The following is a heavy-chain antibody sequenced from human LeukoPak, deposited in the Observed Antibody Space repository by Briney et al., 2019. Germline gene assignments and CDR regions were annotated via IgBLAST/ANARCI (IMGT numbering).Heavy chain of an antibody. V-gene: IGHV1-8*01. CDR2: MNPNSGNT. CDR3: AREHCSSTSCFSNNWFDP. J-gene: IGHJ5*02. CDR1: GYTFTSYD. Sequence: ASVKVSCKASGYTFTSYDINWVRQATGQGLEWMGWMNPNSGNTGYAQKFKGRVTMTRNTSISTAYMELSSLRSEDTAVYYCAREHCSSTSCFSNNWFDPWGQGTLVTVSS. D-gene: IGHD2-2*01.